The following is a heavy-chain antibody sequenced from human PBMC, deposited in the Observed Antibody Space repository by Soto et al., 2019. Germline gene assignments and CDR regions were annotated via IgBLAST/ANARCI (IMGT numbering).Heavy chain of an antibody. V-gene: IGHV1-69*13. CDR1: GGTFSSYA. CDR3: ARDQDGLYYYYGMDV. Sequence: GASVKVSCKASGGTFSSYAISWVRQAPGQGLEWMGGIIPIFGTANYAQKFQGRVTITADESTSTAYMELSSLRSEDTAVYYCARDQDGLYYYYGMDVWGQGTTVTVSS. J-gene: IGHJ6*02. CDR2: IIPIFGTA.